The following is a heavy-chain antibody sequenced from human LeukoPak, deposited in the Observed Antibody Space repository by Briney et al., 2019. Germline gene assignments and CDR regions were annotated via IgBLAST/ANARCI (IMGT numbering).Heavy chain of an antibody. CDR2: FDPEDGET. D-gene: IGHD3-22*01. J-gene: IGHJ1*01. V-gene: IGHV1-24*01. CDR3: AKYSDYYDSSGPNFQH. CDR1: GYTLTELS. Sequence: ASVEVSCKVSGYTLTELSMHWVRQAPGKGLEWMGGFDPEDGETIYAQKFQGRVTMTEDTSTDTAYMELSSLRSEDTAVYYCAKYSDYYDSSGPNFQHWGQGTLVTVSS.